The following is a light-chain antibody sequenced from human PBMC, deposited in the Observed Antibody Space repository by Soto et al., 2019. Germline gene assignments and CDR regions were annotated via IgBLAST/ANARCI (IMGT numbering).Light chain of an antibody. CDR3: QQRRNWPPAIT. J-gene: IGKJ5*01. Sequence: EIVLTQSPATLSLSPGERATLSCRASQNVSSYLAWYQQKPGQAPRLLIYDASNRATGIPARFSGSGSGTDFTLTISSLEPEDFAVYYCQQRRNWPPAITFGQGTQLEIK. V-gene: IGKV3-11*01. CDR1: QNVSSY. CDR2: DAS.